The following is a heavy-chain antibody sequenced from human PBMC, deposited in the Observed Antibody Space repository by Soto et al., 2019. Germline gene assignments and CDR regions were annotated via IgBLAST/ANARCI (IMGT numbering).Heavy chain of an antibody. Sequence: ASVRVSCKASGYSFTSYGISWVRQAPGQGLEWMGWVNAYNGNTNYAQKFQGRVTMTTDTSTSTAYMELRSLRSDDTAVYYCAREAVSGRTGFDYWGQGTLVTVSS. J-gene: IGHJ4*02. CDR3: AREAVSGRTGFDY. CDR2: VNAYNGNT. D-gene: IGHD6-19*01. V-gene: IGHV1-18*01. CDR1: GYSFTSYG.